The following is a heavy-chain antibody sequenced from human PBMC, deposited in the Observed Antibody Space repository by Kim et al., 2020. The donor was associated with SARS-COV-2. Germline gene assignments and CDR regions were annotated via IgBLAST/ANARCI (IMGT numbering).Heavy chain of an antibody. CDR1: GYTFTSYA. CDR2: ISGYNGNT. J-gene: IGHJ4*02. CDR3: ARGVRVSENYYYFDY. Sequence: SVKVSCKASGYTFTSYAISWVRRAPGQGLEWMGWISGYNGNTNYAQKLQGRVTMTRDTSTTTAYMELRSLSSDDTAVYYCARGVRVSENYYYFDYWGQGTLVTVSS. D-gene: IGHD1-26*01. V-gene: IGHV1-18*01.